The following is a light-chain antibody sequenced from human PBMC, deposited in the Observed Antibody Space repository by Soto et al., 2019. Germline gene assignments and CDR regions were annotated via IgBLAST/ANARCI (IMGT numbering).Light chain of an antibody. CDR2: DAS. J-gene: IGKJ5*01. CDR3: QQRRSWQVT. V-gene: IGKV3D-11*02. CDR1: QSINTY. Sequence: TQSPASLSWCPGVWATLSCGASQSINTYLAWYQQTPGQAPRILIYDASKRDTGIPARFSGSGSGTNFTLPFSSLEPEDFGVYYRQQRRSWQVTFGQGTRLEIK.